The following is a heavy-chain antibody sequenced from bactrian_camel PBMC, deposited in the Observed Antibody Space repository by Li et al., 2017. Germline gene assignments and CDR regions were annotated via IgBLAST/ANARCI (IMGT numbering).Heavy chain of an antibody. Sequence: HVQLVESGGGSVQAGGHLTLSCEVIGKVSGAYCMGWFRQAPGQEREGVATIATDGTSTFADSVKGRFTISKDYVKNTLYLQMNGLKPEDTGMYYCAADHLCHPIHAGWASASRGQGTQVTVS. D-gene: IGHD2*01. CDR1: GKVSGAYC. CDR3: AADHLCHPIHAGWASAS. V-gene: IGHV3S53*01. CDR2: IATDGTS. J-gene: IGHJ6*01.